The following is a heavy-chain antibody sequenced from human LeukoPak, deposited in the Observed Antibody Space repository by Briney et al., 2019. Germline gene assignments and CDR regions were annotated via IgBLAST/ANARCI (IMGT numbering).Heavy chain of an antibody. CDR1: GGSISSSNW. D-gene: IGHD3-22*01. J-gene: IGHJ4*02. CDR2: IYHSGST. V-gene: IGHV4-4*02. Sequence: SETLSLTCAVSGGSISSSNWWSWVRQPPGKGLEWIGEIYHSGSTNYNPSLKSRVTISVDKSKNQFSLKLNSVTAADTAVYYCARLSYYDSSGYYYEPFDYWGQGTLVTVSS. CDR3: ARLSYYDSSGYYYEPFDY.